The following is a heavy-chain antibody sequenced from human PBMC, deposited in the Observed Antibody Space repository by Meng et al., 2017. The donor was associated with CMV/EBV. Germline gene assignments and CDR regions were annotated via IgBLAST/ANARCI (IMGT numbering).Heavy chain of an antibody. CDR3: ARGAPGY. CDR2: IKDTGTT. J-gene: IGHJ4*02. V-gene: IGHV4-34*01. Sequence: SETLARTCDVYGGSFSGYAWTWIRQSPAKGLEWIGNIKDTGTTNYNPSLKSRVSTLVDTSKNQFSLKLKSVTGADTAIYYCARGAPGYWGQGTLVTVSS. CDR1: GGSFSGYA.